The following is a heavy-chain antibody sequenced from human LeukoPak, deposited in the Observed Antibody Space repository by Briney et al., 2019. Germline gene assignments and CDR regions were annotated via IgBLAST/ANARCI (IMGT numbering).Heavy chain of an antibody. D-gene: IGHD1-26*01. CDR3: ARVRRQVGSRWFDS. CDR2: INTGGSA. CDR1: GFPFSPNY. Sequence: GGSLRLSCAASGFPFSPNYMSWVRQAPGKGLEWVSVINTGGSAFYADSVKGRFTISRDNSNNTLYLQMNSLRAEDTAVYYCARVRRQVGSRWFDSWGQEILVTVSS. J-gene: IGHJ5*01. V-gene: IGHV3-53*01.